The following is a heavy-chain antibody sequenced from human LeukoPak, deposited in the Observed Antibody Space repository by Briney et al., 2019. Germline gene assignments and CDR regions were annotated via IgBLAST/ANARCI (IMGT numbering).Heavy chain of an antibody. CDR1: GFTFSSYA. J-gene: IGHJ4*02. V-gene: IGHV3-23*01. Sequence: GKSLRLSCAASGFTFSSYAMSWVRQAPGKGLEWVSAISGSGGSTYYADSVKGRFTISRDNSKNTLYLQMNSLRAEDTAVYYCAKDDSSSSTHLDYFDYWGQGTLVTVSS. CDR3: AKDDSSSSTHLDYFDY. D-gene: IGHD6-6*01. CDR2: ISGSGGST.